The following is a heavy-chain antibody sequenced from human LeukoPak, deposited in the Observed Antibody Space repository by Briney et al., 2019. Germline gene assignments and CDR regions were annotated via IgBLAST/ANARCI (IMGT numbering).Heavy chain of an antibody. J-gene: IGHJ4*02. CDR1: GYTFTSYY. V-gene: IGHV1-46*01. D-gene: IGHD2-15*01. CDR2: INPSGGTT. CDR3: ARGWSGSWRPNFEY. Sequence: ASVRVSCMASGYTFTSYYMHWVRQAPGQGLEWMGIINPSGGTTSYAQNFQGRVTMTRDTSTSTVYMELSSLISEDTAVYYCARGWSGSWRPNFEYWGQGTLVTVSS.